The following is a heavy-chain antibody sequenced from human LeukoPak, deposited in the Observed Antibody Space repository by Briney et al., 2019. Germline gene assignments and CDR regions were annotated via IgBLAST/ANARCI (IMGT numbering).Heavy chain of an antibody. V-gene: IGHV1-69*13. CDR3: ARVGKRAADEQTHDY. CDR1: GGTFSSYA. J-gene: IGHJ4*02. CDR2: IIPIFGTA. Sequence: SVKVSCKASGGTFSSYAISWVRQAPGQGLEWMGGIIPIFGTANYAQKFQGRVTITADESTSTAYMELSSLRSEDTAVYYCARVGKRAADEQTHDYWGQGTLVTVSS. D-gene: IGHD6-13*01.